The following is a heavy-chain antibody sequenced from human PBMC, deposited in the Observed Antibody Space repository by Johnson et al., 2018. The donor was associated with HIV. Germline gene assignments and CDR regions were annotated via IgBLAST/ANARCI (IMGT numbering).Heavy chain of an antibody. D-gene: IGHD3-22*01. CDR1: GFTFSSYA. V-gene: IGHV3-30*04. CDR3: AKGDPSGYDSSGSLEAFDI. CDR2: ISYDGSNK. J-gene: IGHJ3*02. Sequence: QVQLVESGGGLVQPGGSLRLSCAASGFTFSSYAMHWVRQAPGKGLEWVAVISYDGSNKYYADSVKGRFTIPRDNSKNTLYLQMNSLRAEDTAVYYCAKGDPSGYDSSGSLEAFDIWGQGTMVTVSS.